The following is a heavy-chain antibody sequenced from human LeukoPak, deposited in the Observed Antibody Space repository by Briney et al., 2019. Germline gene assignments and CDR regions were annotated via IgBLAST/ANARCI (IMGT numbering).Heavy chain of an antibody. Sequence: GGSLRLSCAASGSTFSSYSMNWVRQAPGKGLEWVSSISSSSSYIYYADSVKGRFTISRDNAKNSLYLQMSSLRAEDTAVYYCARDTHAYDSSGYAAGYWGQGTLVTVSS. CDR3: ARDTHAYDSSGYAAGY. J-gene: IGHJ4*02. D-gene: IGHD3-22*01. V-gene: IGHV3-21*01. CDR2: ISSSSSYI. CDR1: GSTFSSYS.